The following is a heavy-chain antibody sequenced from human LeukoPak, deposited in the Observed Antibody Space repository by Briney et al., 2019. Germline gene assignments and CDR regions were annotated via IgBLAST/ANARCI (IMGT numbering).Heavy chain of an antibody. CDR3: ARVFHYDSSGYYYFLTPLGSFHFDY. D-gene: IGHD3-22*01. Sequence: GASVKVSCKASGYTFTGYYMHWVRQAPGQGLEWMGWINPNSGGTNYAQKFQGRVTMTRDTSISTAYMELSRLRSDDTAVYYCARVFHYDSSGYYYFLTPLGSFHFDYWGQGTLVTVSS. J-gene: IGHJ4*02. V-gene: IGHV1-2*02. CDR2: INPNSGGT. CDR1: GYTFTGYY.